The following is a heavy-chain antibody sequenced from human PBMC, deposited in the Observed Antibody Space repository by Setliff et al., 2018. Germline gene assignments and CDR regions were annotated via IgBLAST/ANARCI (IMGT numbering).Heavy chain of an antibody. Sequence: ASVKVSCKASGYTFTESIVSWVRQAPGQGLEWMGWINNYNTNTKYAQKLQGRVTMTTDTSTSTAYMEMRSLRSDDTAVYYCARAGSAPARRKGVFEYWGQGTLVTVSS. CDR1: GYTFTESI. CDR2: INNYNTNT. V-gene: IGHV1-18*01. CDR3: ARAGSAPARRKGVFEY. D-gene: IGHD6-6*01. J-gene: IGHJ4*02.